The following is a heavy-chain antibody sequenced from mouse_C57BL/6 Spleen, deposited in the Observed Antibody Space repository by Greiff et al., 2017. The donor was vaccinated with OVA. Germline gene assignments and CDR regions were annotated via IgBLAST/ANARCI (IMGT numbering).Heavy chain of an antibody. Sequence: QVQLQQSGAELVRPGASVTLSCKASGYTFTDYEMHWVKQTPVHGLEWIGAIDPETGGTAYNQKFKGKAILTADKSSSTAYMELRSLTSEDSAVYYCTRVWLRREAWFAYWGQGTLVTVSA. D-gene: IGHD2-2*01. J-gene: IGHJ3*01. CDR2: IDPETGGT. CDR1: GYTFTDYE. CDR3: TRVWLRREAWFAY. V-gene: IGHV1-15*01.